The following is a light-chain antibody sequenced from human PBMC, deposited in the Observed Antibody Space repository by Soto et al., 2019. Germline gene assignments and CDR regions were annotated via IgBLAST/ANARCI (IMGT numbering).Light chain of an antibody. CDR1: QTISNY. J-gene: IGKJ2*01. V-gene: IGKV1-39*01. Sequence: DIQMTQSPSSLSASVGDRVTITCRANQTISNYLNWYQQKPGKAPQVLIYHASSLPSGVPSRFSGAGFGTDFNLTISSLQPEDFATYYCQPSDSTPLYTFGQGTKLEIK. CDR2: HAS. CDR3: QPSDSTPLYT.